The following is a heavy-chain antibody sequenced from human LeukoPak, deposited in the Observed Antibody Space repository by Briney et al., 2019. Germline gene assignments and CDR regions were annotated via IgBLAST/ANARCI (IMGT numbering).Heavy chain of an antibody. CDR3: ARRFEGSDRDAFDI. Sequence: GKSLRISCKGSGYSFASYWISWVRQMPGKGLEWMGRIVPSDSYTNYSPSFQGHVTILADKSISTAYLQWSSLKASDTAMYYCARRFEGSDRDAFDIWGQGTMVTVSS. D-gene: IGHD2-21*02. CDR1: GYSFASYW. CDR2: IVPSDSYT. V-gene: IGHV5-10-1*01. J-gene: IGHJ3*02.